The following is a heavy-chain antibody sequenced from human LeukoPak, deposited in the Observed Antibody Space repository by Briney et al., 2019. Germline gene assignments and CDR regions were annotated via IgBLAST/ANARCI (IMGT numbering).Heavy chain of an antibody. CDR3: ARAGTCSSTSCDGGIEY. D-gene: IGHD2-2*01. J-gene: IGHJ4*02. CDR1: GFAFSNYN. V-gene: IGHV3-21*06. CDR2: ISTTSTYI. Sequence: GGSLRLSXAASGFAFSNYNMKWVRQAPGKGLEWVSFISTTSTYIYYADSVKGRFTVSRDNSKNLLYLQMDSLRVEDTAVYYCARAGTCSSTSCDGGIEYWGQGTLVTVSS.